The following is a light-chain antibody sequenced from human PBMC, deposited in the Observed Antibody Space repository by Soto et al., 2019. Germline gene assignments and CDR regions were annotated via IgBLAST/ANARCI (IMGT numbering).Light chain of an antibody. V-gene: IGLV1-47*01. CDR3: AAWDDSLSGPNWV. CDR1: SSNIGSNY. J-gene: IGLJ3*02. Sequence: QAVVTQSPSASGTPGQRVTISCSGSSSNIGSNYVYWYQQLPGTAPKLLIYRNNQRPSGVPDRFSGSKSGTSASLAISGLRSEDEADYYCAAWDDSLSGPNWVFGGGTKVTVL. CDR2: RNN.